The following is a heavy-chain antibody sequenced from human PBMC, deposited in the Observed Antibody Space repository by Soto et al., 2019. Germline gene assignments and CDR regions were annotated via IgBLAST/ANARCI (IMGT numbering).Heavy chain of an antibody. CDR2: ISSSGGAI. V-gene: IGHV3-48*02. D-gene: IGHD6-13*01. J-gene: IGHJ6*02. Sequence: EVQLVESGGDLVQPGGSLRLSCAASGFIFSDYTMTWVRQAPGRGLEFVSHISSSGGAIFYAESVKGRFTVSRDNAKNSLHLQMNSLRDEDTAVYFCARDHGGSTWFVGVYYFFGMDVWGQGTAVTVSS. CDR1: GFIFSDYT. CDR3: ARDHGGSTWFVGVYYFFGMDV.